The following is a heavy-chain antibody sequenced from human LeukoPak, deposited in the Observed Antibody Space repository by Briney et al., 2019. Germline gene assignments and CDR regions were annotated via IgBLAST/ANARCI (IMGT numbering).Heavy chain of an antibody. V-gene: IGHV3-48*02. D-gene: IGHD3-10*01. J-gene: IGHJ4*02. CDR3: ARDSGHSGSDDY. CDR1: GFTFSSYH. CDR2: ISSSSTII. Sequence: GGSLRLSCAASGFTFSSYHMKWVRQAPGRGLEWVSYISSSSTIIYYAVSVKGRFTISRANAKNSLYLQMSSLRDEDTAVYYCARDSGHSGSDDYWGQGTLVTVSS.